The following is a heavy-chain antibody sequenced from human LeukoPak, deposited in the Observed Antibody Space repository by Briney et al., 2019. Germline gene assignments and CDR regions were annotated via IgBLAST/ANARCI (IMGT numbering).Heavy chain of an antibody. J-gene: IGHJ4*02. D-gene: IGHD2-2*01. CDR1: GFIFSTYW. CDR3: VPQEDCSRTTCQFDY. CDR2: MNSDGSSI. Sequence: PGGSLRLSCAASGFIFSTYWMHWVRQAPGKGLVWVSRMNSDGSSISYADSVKGRFTIFRDNAKNTLYLQMNNLRPEDTAVYYCVPQEDCSRTTCQFDYWGQGTLVTVSS. V-gene: IGHV3-74*01.